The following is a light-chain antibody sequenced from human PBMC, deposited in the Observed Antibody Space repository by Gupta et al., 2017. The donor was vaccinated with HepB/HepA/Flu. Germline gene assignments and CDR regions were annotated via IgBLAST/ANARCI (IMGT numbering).Light chain of an antibody. J-gene: IGKJ1*01. CDR1: QSVSSSY. CDR3: QQYGSSPWT. Sequence: EIGLTQSPGTLSLSPGERATLSCRASQSVSSSYLAWYQQRPGQAPRLLIYGASSRATGSSDRFSGSGSGTDFTLTISRLEPEDFAVYYCQQYGSSPWTFGQGTKVESK. V-gene: IGKV3-20*01. CDR2: GAS.